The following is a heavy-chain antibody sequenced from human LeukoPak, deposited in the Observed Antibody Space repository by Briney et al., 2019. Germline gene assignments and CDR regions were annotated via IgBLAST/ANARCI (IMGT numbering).Heavy chain of an antibody. Sequence: ASVKVSCKASGYTFTGYYMHWVRQAPGQGLEWMGLINPNSGGTNYAQKFQGRVTMTRDTSISTAYMDLSRLRSDDTAVYYCARDRGVYCSSTSCARYFQHWGQGTLVTVSS. CDR1: GYTFTGYY. CDR2: INPNSGGT. V-gene: IGHV1-2*02. D-gene: IGHD2-2*01. J-gene: IGHJ1*01. CDR3: ARDRGVYCSSTSCARYFQH.